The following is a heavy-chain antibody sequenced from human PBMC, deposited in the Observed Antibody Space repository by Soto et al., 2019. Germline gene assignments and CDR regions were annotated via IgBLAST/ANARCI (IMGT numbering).Heavy chain of an antibody. CDR3: ARESGSSHCSGGSCSLNNNWFDP. V-gene: IGHV4-30-4*01. Sequence: SETLSLTCTVSGGSISSGDYYWSWIRQPPGKGLEWIGYIYYSGSTYYNPSLKSRVTISVDTSKNQFSLKLSSVTAADTAVYYCARESGSSHCSGGSCSLNNNWFDPWGQGTLVTVSS. CDR1: GGSISSGDYY. D-gene: IGHD2-15*01. CDR2: IYYSGST. J-gene: IGHJ5*02.